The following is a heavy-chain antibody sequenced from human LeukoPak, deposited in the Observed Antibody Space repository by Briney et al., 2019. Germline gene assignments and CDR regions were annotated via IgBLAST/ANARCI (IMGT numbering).Heavy chain of an antibody. CDR3: ARDLSLAVTPMVADFDL. J-gene: IGHJ2*01. CDR1: GFTFSSYS. D-gene: IGHD3-10*01. Sequence: GGSLRLSCAASGFTFSSYSMNWVRQAPGKGLEWVSSITTGNTYIYYADSVKGRFTISRDDAKNSLYLQMNSLRAEDSAVYYCARDLSLAVTPMVADFDLWGRGTLVTVSS. CDR2: ITTGNTYI. V-gene: IGHV3-21*01.